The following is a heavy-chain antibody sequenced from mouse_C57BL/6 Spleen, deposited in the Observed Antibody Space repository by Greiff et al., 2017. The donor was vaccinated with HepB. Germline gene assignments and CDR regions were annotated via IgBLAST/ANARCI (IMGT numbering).Heavy chain of an antibody. CDR1: GYSITSCYY. J-gene: IGHJ1*03. CDR3: ARGYFDV. Sequence: EVQLVESGPGLVKPSQSLSLTCSVTGYSITSCYYWNWIRQFPGNKLEWMGYISYDGSNNYNPSLKNRISITRDTSKNQFFLKLNSVTTEDTATYYCARGYFDVWGTGTTVTVSS. V-gene: IGHV3-6*01. CDR2: ISYDGSN.